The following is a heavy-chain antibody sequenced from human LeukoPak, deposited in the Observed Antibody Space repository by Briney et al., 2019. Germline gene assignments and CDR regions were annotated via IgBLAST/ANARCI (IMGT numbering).Heavy chain of an antibody. CDR3: ATGEAFTGSFDF. Sequence: ASVKVSCKTSCYTFNIFAITWVRQAPGQGLEWMGWINPHSGNTNSAQKVKGRVTLTTDTSTRTAYMKLRSLRSDDTAMYYCATGEAFTGSFDFWGQGTVVALSS. J-gene: IGHJ5*01. CDR1: CYTFNIFA. D-gene: IGHD3-10*01. V-gene: IGHV1-18*01. CDR2: INPHSGNT.